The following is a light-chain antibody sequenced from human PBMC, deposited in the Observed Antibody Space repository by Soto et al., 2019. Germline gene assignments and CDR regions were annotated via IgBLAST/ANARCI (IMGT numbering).Light chain of an antibody. CDR3: QQYNDWPQT. V-gene: IGKV3-15*01. Sequence: ETMMTQSPDTLSVSLGERATLSCRASPSLRSSLAWYQQKPGQAPRLLIYDASTRATGIPARFSGSGSGTEFTLTISSLQSEDFAVYYCQQYNDWPQTFGQGTKVDIK. CDR1: PSLRSS. J-gene: IGKJ1*01. CDR2: DAS.